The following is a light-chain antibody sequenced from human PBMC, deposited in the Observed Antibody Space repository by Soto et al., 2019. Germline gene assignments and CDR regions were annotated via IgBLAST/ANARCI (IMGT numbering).Light chain of an antibody. J-gene: IGLJ1*01. CDR3: CSYAGSYTSYV. V-gene: IGLV2-14*01. CDR1: SGDVGGYYY. Sequence: QSALTQPASVSGSPGQSITISCTGTSGDVGGYYYVSWYQQLPGKAPKLMISEVSNRPSGVSNRFSGSKSGNTASLTISGLQAEDEADYYCCSYAGSYTSYVFGTGTKLTVL. CDR2: EVS.